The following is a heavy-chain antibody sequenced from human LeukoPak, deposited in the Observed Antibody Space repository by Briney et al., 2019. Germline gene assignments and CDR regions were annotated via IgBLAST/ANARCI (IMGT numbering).Heavy chain of an antibody. Sequence: PGGSLRLSCAASGFTFSSYAMHWVRQAPGKGLEWVAVISYDGSIKYYADSVKGRFTISRDNSKNTLYLQMNSLRAEDTAVYYCAKVKELMTVAYYFDYWGQGTLVTVSS. CDR2: ISYDGSIK. D-gene: IGHD6-19*01. J-gene: IGHJ4*02. CDR3: AKVKELMTVAYYFDY. CDR1: GFTFSSYA. V-gene: IGHV3-30-3*01.